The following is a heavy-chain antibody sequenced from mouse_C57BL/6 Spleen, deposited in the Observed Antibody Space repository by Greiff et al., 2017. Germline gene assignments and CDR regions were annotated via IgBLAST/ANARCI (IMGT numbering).Heavy chain of an antibody. CDR3: ARGGDCEVLFAY. CDR2: INPGSGGT. Sequence: QVQLQQSGAELVRPGTSVKVSCKASGYAFTNYLIEWVKQRPGQGLEWIGVINPGSGGTNYNEKFKGKATLTADKSSSTAYMQLSSLTSEDSAVYFCARGGDCEVLFAYWGQGTLVTVSA. J-gene: IGHJ3*01. CDR1: GYAFTNYL. D-gene: IGHD1-1*02. V-gene: IGHV1-54*01.